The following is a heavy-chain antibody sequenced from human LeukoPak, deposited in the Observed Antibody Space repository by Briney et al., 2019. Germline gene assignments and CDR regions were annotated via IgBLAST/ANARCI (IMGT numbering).Heavy chain of an antibody. CDR1: GLTFDTYG. CDR2: ISYDGNNE. Sequence: GRSLRLSCAASGLTFDTYGMHWVRQAPGKGLEWAAVISYDGNNENYVDSVKGRFTISRDNAKNTLYLQMNSLRAEDTAVYYCATRSIYYYYFDYWGQGTLVTVSS. V-gene: IGHV3-30*03. D-gene: IGHD3-22*01. CDR3: ATRSIYYYYFDY. J-gene: IGHJ4*02.